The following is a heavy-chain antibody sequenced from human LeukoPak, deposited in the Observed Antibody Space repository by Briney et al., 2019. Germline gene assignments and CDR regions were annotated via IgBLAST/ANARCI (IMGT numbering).Heavy chain of an antibody. CDR2: IYHSGST. V-gene: IGHV4-30-2*01. Sequence: SETLSLTCAVSGGSISSGGYSWSWIRQPPGKGLEWIGYIYHSGSTYYNPSLKSRVTISVDRSKNQFSLKLSSVTAADTAVYYCARAGVCTSCYSIWFDPWGQGTLVTVSS. J-gene: IGHJ5*02. CDR3: ARAGVCTSCYSIWFDP. CDR1: GGSISSGGYS. D-gene: IGHD2-2*02.